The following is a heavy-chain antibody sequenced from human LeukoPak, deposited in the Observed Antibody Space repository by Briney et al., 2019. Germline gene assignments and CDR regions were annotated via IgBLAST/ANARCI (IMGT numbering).Heavy chain of an antibody. CDR1: GGSFSGYY. CDR2: INHSGST. Sequence: PSETLSLTCAVYGGSFSGYYWSWIRQPPGKGLEWIGEINHSGSTNYNPSLESRVTISVDTSKNQFSLKLSSVTAADTAVYFCARQGALGWLTLDYWGQGTLVTVAS. V-gene: IGHV4-34*01. J-gene: IGHJ4*02. CDR3: ARQGALGWLTLDY. D-gene: IGHD2-21*01.